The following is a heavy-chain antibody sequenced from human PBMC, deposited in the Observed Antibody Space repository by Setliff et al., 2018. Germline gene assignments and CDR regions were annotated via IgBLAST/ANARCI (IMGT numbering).Heavy chain of an antibody. CDR3: ARADYIRYFYMDV. D-gene: IGHD4-4*01. J-gene: IGHJ6*03. V-gene: IGHV1-69*05. Sequence: ASVKVSCKASGDTFSSYAINWVRQAPGQGLEWMGGIIPIFGTANYAQKFQGRLTITTVGSTSTAYMELSSLRSEDTAVYYCARADYIRYFYMDVWGKGTTVTVSS. CDR1: GDTFSSYA. CDR2: IIPIFGTA.